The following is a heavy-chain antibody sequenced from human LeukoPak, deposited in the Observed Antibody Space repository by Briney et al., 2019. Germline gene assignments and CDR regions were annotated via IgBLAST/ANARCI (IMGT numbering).Heavy chain of an antibody. Sequence: SETLSLTCAVYGGSFSGYYWSWLRQPPGKGLEWIGEINHSGSTNYNPSLKSRVTISVDTSKNQFSLKLSSVTAADTAVYYCARHGYYDFWSGYYPRNWFDPWGQGTLVTVSS. CDR3: ARHGYYDFWSGYYPRNWFDP. V-gene: IGHV4-34*01. J-gene: IGHJ5*02. CDR2: INHSGST. D-gene: IGHD3-3*01. CDR1: GGSFSGYY.